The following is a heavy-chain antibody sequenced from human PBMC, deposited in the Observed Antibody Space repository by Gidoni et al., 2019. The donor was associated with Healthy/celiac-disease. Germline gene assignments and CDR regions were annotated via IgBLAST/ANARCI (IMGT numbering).Heavy chain of an antibody. CDR3: ARIPDSGYDFDY. Sequence: QVTVKESGPALVKPTQTRTLTCTFPGLSLSTSGMRVSWIRQPPGKALEWLARIDWAEDKFYSTSLTTRLTISHDTSNNQVVLTMTNMDPVDTATYYCARIPDSGYDFDYWGQGTLVTVSS. CDR1: GLSLSTSGMR. CDR2: IDWAEDK. J-gene: IGHJ4*02. D-gene: IGHD5-12*01. V-gene: IGHV2-70*04.